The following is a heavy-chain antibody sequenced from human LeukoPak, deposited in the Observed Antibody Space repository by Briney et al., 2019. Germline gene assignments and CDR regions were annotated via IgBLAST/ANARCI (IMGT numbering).Heavy chain of an antibody. CDR1: GFTFSNYA. CDR2: IRGNGGTT. CDR3: AKSSTDSSGYTGPDDAFDI. Sequence: PGGSLRLSCAASGFTFSNYAMSWVRQAPGKGLEWVSAIRGNGGTTYDADSVKGRFTISRDNSKNTLYLQMNSLRAEDTAVYYCAKSSTDSSGYTGPDDAFDIWGQGTMVTVSS. D-gene: IGHD3-22*01. J-gene: IGHJ3*02. V-gene: IGHV3-23*01.